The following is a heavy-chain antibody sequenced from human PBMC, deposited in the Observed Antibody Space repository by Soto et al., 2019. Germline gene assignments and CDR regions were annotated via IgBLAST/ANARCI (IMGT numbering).Heavy chain of an antibody. CDR2: ISYDGSNK. CDR1: GFTFSSYG. CDR3: AKDSVEWELFTYFDY. D-gene: IGHD1-26*01. Sequence: QVQLVESGGGVVQPGRSLRLSCAASGFTFSSYGMHWVRQAPGKGLEWVAVISYDGSNKYYADSVKGRFTISRDNSKNTLYLQMNSLRAEDTAVYCCAKDSVEWELFTYFDYWGQGTLVTVSS. J-gene: IGHJ4*02. V-gene: IGHV3-30*18.